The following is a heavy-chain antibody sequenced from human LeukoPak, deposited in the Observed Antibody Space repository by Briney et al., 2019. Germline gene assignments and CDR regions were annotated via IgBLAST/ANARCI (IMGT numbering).Heavy chain of an antibody. Sequence: GESLKISCKGSGYSFTSYWIGWVRQMPGKCLEWMGIIYPGDSDTRYSSSFQRQVTISANKSIITAYLQRSSMKASDTAMYYCARLSGSYYTAFDFWGQGTLVTVSS. D-gene: IGHD1-26*01. CDR1: GYSFTSYW. J-gene: IGHJ4*02. CDR2: IYPGDSDT. V-gene: IGHV5-51*01. CDR3: ARLSGSYYTAFDF.